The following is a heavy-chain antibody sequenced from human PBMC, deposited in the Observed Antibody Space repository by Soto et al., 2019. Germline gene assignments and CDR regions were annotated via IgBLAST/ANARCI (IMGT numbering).Heavy chain of an antibody. CDR3: ARFLSTVIPPRHDY. CDR2: ISAYDGNT. CDR1: GYTFTSYG. J-gene: IGHJ4*02. V-gene: IGHV1-18*01. Sequence: GASVKVSCKASGYTFTSYGIIWVRQAPGQGLEWMGWISAYDGNTNYAQKLQGRVTMTTDTSTSTAYMELRSLRSDDTAVYYCARFLSTVIPPRHDYSGQGTLVNVS. D-gene: IGHD3-22*01.